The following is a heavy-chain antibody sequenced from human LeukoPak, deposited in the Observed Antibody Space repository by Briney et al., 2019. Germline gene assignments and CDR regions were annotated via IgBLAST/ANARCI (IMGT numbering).Heavy chain of an antibody. V-gene: IGHV4-59*01. CDR3: AREKNDYYDSSGYYYDDASDI. Sequence: SETLSLTCTVSGGSISSYYWSWIRQPPGKGLEWIGYIYYSGSTNYNPSLKSRVTISVDTSKNQFSLKLSSVTAADTAVYYCAREKNDYYDSSGYYYDDASDIWGQGTMVTVSS. CDR2: IYYSGST. D-gene: IGHD3-22*01. CDR1: GGSISSYY. J-gene: IGHJ3*02.